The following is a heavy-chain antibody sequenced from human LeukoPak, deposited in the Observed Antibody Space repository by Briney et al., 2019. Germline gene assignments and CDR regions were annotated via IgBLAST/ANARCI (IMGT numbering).Heavy chain of an antibody. J-gene: IGHJ4*02. V-gene: IGHV1-69*05. D-gene: IGHD1-14*01. CDR2: IIPIFGTA. CDR3: ARGNSEIWSYFDY. CDR1: GGTFSSYA. Sequence: GASVKVSCKASGGTFSSYAISWVRQAPGQGLEWMGGIIPIFGTANYAQKFQGRVTITTDESTSTAYMELSSLRSDDTAVYYCARGNSEIWSYFDYWGQGTLVTVSS.